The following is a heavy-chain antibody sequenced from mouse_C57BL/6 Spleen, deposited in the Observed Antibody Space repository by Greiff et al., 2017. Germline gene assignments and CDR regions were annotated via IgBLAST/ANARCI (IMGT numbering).Heavy chain of an antibody. CDR3: ARWYDGYFYYAMDD. CDR1: GYTFTSYW. Sequence: QVQLQQPGAELVKPGASVKLSCKASGYTFTSYWMHWVKQRPGQGLEWIGMIHPNSGSTNYNEKFKSKATLTVDKSSSTAYMQLSSLTSEDSAVYYCARWYDGYFYYAMDDWGQGTSVTVSS. CDR2: IHPNSGST. D-gene: IGHD2-3*01. V-gene: IGHV1-64*01. J-gene: IGHJ4*01.